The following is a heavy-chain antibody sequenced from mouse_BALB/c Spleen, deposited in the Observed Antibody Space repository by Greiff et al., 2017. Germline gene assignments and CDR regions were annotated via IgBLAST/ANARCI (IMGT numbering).Heavy chain of an antibody. V-gene: IGHV10-1*02. CDR3: VRQGGDY. CDR2: IRSKSNNYAT. CDR1: GFTFNPYA. J-gene: IGHJ2*01. Sequence: EVQLVESGGGLVRPKGSLKLSCAASGFTFNPYAMNWVRQPPGKGLDWVARIRSKSNNYATYYADSVKDRFTISRDDSQSMLYLQMNNLKTEDTAMYYCVRQGGDYWGQGTTLTVSS.